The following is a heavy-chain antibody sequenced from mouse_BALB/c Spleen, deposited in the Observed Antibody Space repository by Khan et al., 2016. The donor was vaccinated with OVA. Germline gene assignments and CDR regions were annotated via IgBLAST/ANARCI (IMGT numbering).Heavy chain of an antibody. CDR2: IWSGGTT. CDR1: GFSLTTYG. V-gene: IGHV2-2*02. CDR3: ARNHDYDEGLAY. J-gene: IGHJ3*01. D-gene: IGHD2-4*01. Sequence: VELVESGPGLVQPSQSLSITCTVSGFSLTTYGVHWVRQSPGKGLEWLGVIWSGGTTDYSAAFISRLSITKDNSKSQVFFKMNSLQANDTAIYYCARNHDYDEGLAYWGQGTLVTVSA.